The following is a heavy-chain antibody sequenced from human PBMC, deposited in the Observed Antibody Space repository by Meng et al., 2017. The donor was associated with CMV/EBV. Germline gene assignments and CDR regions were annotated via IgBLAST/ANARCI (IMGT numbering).Heavy chain of an antibody. CDR3: ARDTVRGDGGNPRAYYYYYGMDV. CDR2: IYSGGST. V-gene: IGHV3-53*01. D-gene: IGHD4-23*01. J-gene: IGHJ6*02. CDR1: GFTVSSHY. Sequence: GESLKISCAASGFTVSSHYMSWVRQAPGKGLEWVSVIYSGGSTYYADSVKGRFTISRDNSKNTLYLQMNSLRAEDTAVYYCARDTVRGDGGNPRAYYYYYGMDVWGQGTTVTV.